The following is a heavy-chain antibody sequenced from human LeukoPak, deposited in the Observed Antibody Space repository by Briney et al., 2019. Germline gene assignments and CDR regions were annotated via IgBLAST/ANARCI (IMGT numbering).Heavy chain of an antibody. J-gene: IGHJ6*02. CDR1: GDSVSTNSAA. CDR2: TYYRSKWYN. Sequence: SQTLSLTCAISGDSVSTNSAAWNWIRQSPWRGLEWLGRTYYRSKWYNDYAVSVKSRITVNPDTSKNQFSPQLNSVAPEDTAVYYCTRDRHGNYGMDVWGQGTTVTVSS. V-gene: IGHV6-1*01. CDR3: TRDRHGNYGMDV. D-gene: IGHD6-6*01.